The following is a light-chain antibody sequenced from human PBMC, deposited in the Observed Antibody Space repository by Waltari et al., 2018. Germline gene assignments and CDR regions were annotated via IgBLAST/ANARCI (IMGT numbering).Light chain of an antibody. V-gene: IGLV1-44*01. CDR2: SNN. CDR1: SSNIGSNT. CDR3: AAWDDSLNGFYV. J-gene: IGLJ1*01. Sequence: QSVLTQPPSASGTPGQRVTISCSGSSSNIGSNTVHWYQQLPGTAPKLLIYSNNQRPSGGPDRFSGSKSGTSASLAISGLQSEDEADYYCAAWDDSLNGFYVFGTGTKVTVL.